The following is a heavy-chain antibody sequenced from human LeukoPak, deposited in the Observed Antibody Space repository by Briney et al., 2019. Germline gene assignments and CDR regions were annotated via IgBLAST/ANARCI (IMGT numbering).Heavy chain of an antibody. Sequence: GGSLRLSCAASGFTFSSYWMSWVRQAPGKGLEWVANIKQDGSEKYYVDSVKGRFTISRDNAKNSLYLQMNSLRAEDTAVYYCAGEIGAAGPSDAFDIWGQGTMVTVSS. V-gene: IGHV3-7*01. D-gene: IGHD6-13*01. CDR3: AGEIGAAGPSDAFDI. CDR1: GFTFSSYW. J-gene: IGHJ3*02. CDR2: IKQDGSEK.